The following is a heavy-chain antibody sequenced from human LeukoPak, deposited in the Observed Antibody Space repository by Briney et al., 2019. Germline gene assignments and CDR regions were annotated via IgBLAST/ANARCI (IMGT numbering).Heavy chain of an antibody. CDR2: INPSGGST. V-gene: IGHV1-46*01. Sequence: GSVKVSCTASGFTLTSHYIHWGGEAPGPGAGWMGIINPSGGSTSYAQKFQGRVTMTEDTSTDTAYMELSSLRSEDTAVYYCAREKFEQWLVGRPLRYYYYMDVWGKGTTVTVSS. CDR1: GFTLTSHY. J-gene: IGHJ6*03. CDR3: AREKFEQWLVGRPLRYYYYMDV. D-gene: IGHD6-19*01.